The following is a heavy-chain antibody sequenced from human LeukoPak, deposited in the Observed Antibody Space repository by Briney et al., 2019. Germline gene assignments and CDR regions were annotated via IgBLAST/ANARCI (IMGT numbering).Heavy chain of an antibody. V-gene: IGHV1-2*02. CDR3: ARDPSGCYWFDY. Sequence: SVKVSCKASGYTFTGYYMHWVRQAPGPGHEWMGWINHNSDCTNYAQKLQGSVSMTRDTSISTAYMELSRLRYDDTAVYYGARDPSGCYWFDYWGQGTLVTVSS. D-gene: IGHD1-26*01. J-gene: IGHJ4*02. CDR1: GYTFTGYY. CDR2: INHNSDCT.